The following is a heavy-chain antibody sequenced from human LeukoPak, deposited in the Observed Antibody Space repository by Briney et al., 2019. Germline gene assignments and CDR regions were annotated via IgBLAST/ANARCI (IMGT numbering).Heavy chain of an antibody. J-gene: IGHJ4*02. V-gene: IGHV3-53*01. Sequence: PGGSLRLSCAASGFTVSSNYMSWVRQAPGKGLEWVSVIYSSGSTYYADSVKGRFTISRDNSKNTLYLQMDSLRAEDTAVYYCAKLPTYYYDSSGYYYPRFDYWGQGTLVTVSS. CDR1: GFTVSSNY. CDR3: AKLPTYYYDSSGYYYPRFDY. CDR2: IYSSGST. D-gene: IGHD3-22*01.